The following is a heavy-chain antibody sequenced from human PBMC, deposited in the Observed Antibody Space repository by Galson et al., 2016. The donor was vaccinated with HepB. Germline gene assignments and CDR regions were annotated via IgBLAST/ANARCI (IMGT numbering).Heavy chain of an antibody. J-gene: IGHJ4*02. CDR1: GYTFTGYF. D-gene: IGHD6-13*01. V-gene: IGHV1-2*02. CDR3: ARLAAAGDYFDY. Sequence: SVKVSCKASGYTFTGYFIHWVRQAPGQGLEWMGLIKPHSGGTKFAQKFQGRVTMTRDTSTSTVYMELSSLRSEDTAVYYCARLAAAGDYFDYWGQGTLVTVSS. CDR2: IKPHSGGT.